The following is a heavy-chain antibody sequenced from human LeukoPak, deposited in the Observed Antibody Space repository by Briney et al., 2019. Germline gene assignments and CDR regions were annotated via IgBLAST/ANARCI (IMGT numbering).Heavy chain of an antibody. Sequence: SETLSLTCTVSGGFTSSYSWSWIRQDAGKGLEWIGRIYTSGSTNYNPSLKSRVTMSVDTSKNQFSLNLSSVTAADTAVYYCARGVASTGIGWFDPWGQGTLVTVSS. J-gene: IGHJ5*02. CDR3: ARGVASTGIGWFDP. CDR2: IYTSGST. V-gene: IGHV4-4*07. D-gene: IGHD6-13*01. CDR1: GGFTSSYS.